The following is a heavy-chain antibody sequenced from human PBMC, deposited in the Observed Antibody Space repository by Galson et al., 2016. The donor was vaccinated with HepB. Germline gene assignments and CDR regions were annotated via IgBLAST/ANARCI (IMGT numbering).Heavy chain of an antibody. CDR3: TDGGGIAAAARGLNH. D-gene: IGHD6-13*01. Sequence: SLRLSCAASGFTFSDHAMSWFRQAPGKGLEWVGFISSNAYGGTTEFAASVKDRFTISRDDSKSIAYLQMNSLKLEDTAVYYCTDGGGIAAAARGLNHWGQGTLVTVSS. V-gene: IGHV3-49*03. CDR2: ISSNAYGGTT. J-gene: IGHJ5*02. CDR1: GFTFSDHA.